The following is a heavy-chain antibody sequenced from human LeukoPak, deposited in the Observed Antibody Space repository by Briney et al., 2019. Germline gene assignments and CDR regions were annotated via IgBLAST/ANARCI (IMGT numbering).Heavy chain of an antibody. CDR3: ARSIFGVVIPPSLWDY. CDR1: GGSFSGYY. Sequence: SETLSLTCAVYGGSFSGYYWSWIRQPPGKGLEWIGEINHSGSTNYNPSLKSRVTISVDTSKNQFSLKLSSVTAADTAVYYCARSIFGVVIPPSLWDYWGQGTLVIVSS. CDR2: INHSGST. D-gene: IGHD3-3*01. V-gene: IGHV4-34*01. J-gene: IGHJ4*02.